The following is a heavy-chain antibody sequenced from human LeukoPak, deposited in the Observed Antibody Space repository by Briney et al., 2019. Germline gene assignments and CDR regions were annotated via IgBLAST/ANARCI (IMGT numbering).Heavy chain of an antibody. Sequence: GRSLRLSCAASGFTFEDYAIHWVRRAPGEGLEWVSGISWNSGRIGYADSVKGRFTISRDNAKNSLYLQMNSLRAEDTALYYCAKDTRSDIGSNSNWFDPWGQGTLVTVSS. V-gene: IGHV3-9*01. CDR3: AKDTRSDIGSNSNWFDP. CDR1: GFTFEDYA. D-gene: IGHD1-26*01. J-gene: IGHJ5*02. CDR2: ISWNSGRI.